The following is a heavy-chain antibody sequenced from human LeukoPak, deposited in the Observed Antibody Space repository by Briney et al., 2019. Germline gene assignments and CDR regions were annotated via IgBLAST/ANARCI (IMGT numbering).Heavy chain of an antibody. CDR1: GGSISGYY. J-gene: IGHJ4*02. D-gene: IGHD5-12*01. Sequence: SETLSLTCTVSGGSISGYYWSWIRQPAAKGLEWIGRIYTSGSTDYSPSLKSRVTMSVDTSKNQFSLRLTSVTAADTAVYYCARGGGGYGDLANDYWGQGTLVTVSA. CDR3: ARGGGGYGDLANDY. CDR2: IYTSGST. V-gene: IGHV4-4*07.